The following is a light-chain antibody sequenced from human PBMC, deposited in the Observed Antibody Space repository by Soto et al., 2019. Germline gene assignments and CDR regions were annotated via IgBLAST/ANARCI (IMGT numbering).Light chain of an antibody. Sequence: DLQMTQSTFTPSSSVGGRVSITCRASQSISSWLAWYQQKPGKAPKLLLYDVSSLESGVPSRFSGSGSGTEFILTINGLQPDDFATYFCQQFKSGTWTFGQGTKVDI. V-gene: IGKV1-5*01. CDR1: QSISSW. CDR3: QQFKSGTWT. CDR2: DVS. J-gene: IGKJ1*01.